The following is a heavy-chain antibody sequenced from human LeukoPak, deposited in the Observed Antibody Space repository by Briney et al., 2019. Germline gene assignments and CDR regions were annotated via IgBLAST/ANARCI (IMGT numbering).Heavy chain of an antibody. CDR1: GGSISSSDYY. CDR2: ISYSRST. V-gene: IGHV4-30-4*01. Sequence: SQTLSLTCTVSGGSISSSDYYWSWIRQPPGKGLEWIGYISYSRSTYYNPSLKSRVTISVDTSKNQFSLKLSSVTAADTAVYYCARDRGVTRLGSWGQGTLVTVSS. J-gene: IGHJ4*02. D-gene: IGHD2-21*02. CDR3: ARDRGVTRLGS.